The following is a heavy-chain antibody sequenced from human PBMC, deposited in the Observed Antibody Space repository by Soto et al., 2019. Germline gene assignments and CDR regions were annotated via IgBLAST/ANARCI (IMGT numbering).Heavy chain of an antibody. Sequence: QVQLVQSGAEVKKPGASVKVSCKASGYTFTDYGISWVRQAPGHGLEWMGWISTYNGNTIYAKKIQGRVTMTTDTSTSTAYVELRSLRSDDTAVYYCAREDGISDWHAFDYWGQGTLVTVSS. CDR1: GYTFTDYG. CDR2: ISTYNGNT. V-gene: IGHV1-18*04. D-gene: IGHD6-19*01. CDR3: AREDGISDWHAFDY. J-gene: IGHJ4*02.